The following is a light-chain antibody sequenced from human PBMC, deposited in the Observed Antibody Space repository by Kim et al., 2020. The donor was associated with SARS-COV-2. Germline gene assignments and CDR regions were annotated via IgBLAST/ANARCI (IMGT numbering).Light chain of an antibody. J-gene: IGLJ2*01. CDR2: DVN. Sequence: QSALTQPASVSGSPGQSITISCTGTSSDVGTYNYVSWYQQHPDKAPKLMIYDVNNRPSGVSNRFSGSKSGNRASLTISGLQAEDEAQYYCACRSYTSGSAHVVIGGGTQLTVL. CDR1: SSDVGTYNY. CDR3: RSYTSGSAHVV. V-gene: IGLV2-14*03.